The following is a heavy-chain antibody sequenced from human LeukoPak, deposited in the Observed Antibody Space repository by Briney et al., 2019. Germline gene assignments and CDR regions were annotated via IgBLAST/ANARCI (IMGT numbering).Heavy chain of an antibody. J-gene: IGHJ6*02. Sequence: ASVKVSCKASGYTFSGYYMNWVRQAPGQGLEWMGWINPNSGSTNYAQKFQGRVTMTRDKSTSTAYMELSRLRSDDTAVYYCARDRTPSVDFDSKYGMDAWGQGTLVTVSS. V-gene: IGHV1-2*02. CDR2: INPNSGST. D-gene: IGHD3-9*01. CDR1: GYTFSGYY. CDR3: ARDRTPSVDFDSKYGMDA.